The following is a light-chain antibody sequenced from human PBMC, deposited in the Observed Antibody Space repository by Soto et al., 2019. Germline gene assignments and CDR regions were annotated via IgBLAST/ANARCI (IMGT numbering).Light chain of an antibody. CDR1: QSSSSW. Sequence: DIQMTQSPSTLSASVGDRVTITCRASQSSSSWLAWYQQKPGKAPKLLIYDASSLESGVPSRFSGSGSGTEFTLTISSLQPDDFATYYCQQYNRWTFGQGTKVEIK. CDR3: QQYNRWT. V-gene: IGKV1-5*01. J-gene: IGKJ1*01. CDR2: DAS.